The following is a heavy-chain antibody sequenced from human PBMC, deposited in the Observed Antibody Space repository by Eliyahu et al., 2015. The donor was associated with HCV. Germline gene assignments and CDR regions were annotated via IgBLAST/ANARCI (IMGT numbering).Heavy chain of an antibody. Sequence: DVQLVESGGGLVQPGGSLRLSCAVXGFXFXXSXMDWVRQAXGKGLEWVGRSRNKANSYSTEYAASVKGRFTVSRDESRNLLYLQMNGLKSEDTAVYYCGRVLTRLRGDYHADYWGQGTLVTVSS. J-gene: IGHJ4*02. D-gene: IGHD4/OR15-4a*01. CDR3: GRVLTRLRGDYHADY. CDR1: GFXFXXSX. V-gene: IGHV3-72*01. CDR2: SRNKANSYST.